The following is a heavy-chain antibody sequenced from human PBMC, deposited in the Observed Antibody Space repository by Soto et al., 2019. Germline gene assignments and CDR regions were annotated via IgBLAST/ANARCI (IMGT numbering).Heavy chain of an antibody. V-gene: IGHV5-51*01. J-gene: IGHJ4*02. CDR1: GYSFTSFW. Sequence: GESLKISCKGSGYSFTSFWIAWVRQMPGKGLEWMGIIYPGDSDTRYSPSFQGQVTISADKSISTAYLQWSSLKASDTAIYYCAKTQWLEFDYWGQGTLVTVSS. CDR3: AKTQWLEFDY. CDR2: IYPGDSDT. D-gene: IGHD6-19*01.